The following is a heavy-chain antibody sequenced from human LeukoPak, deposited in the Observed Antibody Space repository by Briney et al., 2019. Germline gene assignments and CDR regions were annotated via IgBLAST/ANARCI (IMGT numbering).Heavy chain of an antibody. V-gene: IGHV3-30*18. CDR1: GFTFSSYG. Sequence: GGSLRLSCAASGFTFSSYGMHWVRQAPGKGLEWVAVISYDGSNKYYADSVKGRFTISRDNSKNTLYLQMNSLRAEDTAVYYCAKSQPGGYSSSRIDYWGQGTLVTVSS. CDR3: AKSQPGGYSSSRIDY. D-gene: IGHD6-13*01. CDR2: ISYDGSNK. J-gene: IGHJ4*02.